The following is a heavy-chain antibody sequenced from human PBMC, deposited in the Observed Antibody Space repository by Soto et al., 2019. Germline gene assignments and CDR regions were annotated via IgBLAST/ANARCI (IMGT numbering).Heavy chain of an antibody. J-gene: IGHJ4*02. V-gene: IGHV3-48*01. Sequence: SVKGRFTISRDNAKNSLYLQMNSLRAGDAAVYYCARAREGDSYNFDYWGQGTLVTVSS. CDR3: ARAREGDSYNFDY. D-gene: IGHD5-18*01.